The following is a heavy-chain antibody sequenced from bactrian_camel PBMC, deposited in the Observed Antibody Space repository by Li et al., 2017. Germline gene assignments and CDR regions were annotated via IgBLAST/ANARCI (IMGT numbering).Heavy chain of an antibody. CDR3: EAACRAAVYIV. CDR2: ITRYGRPA. Sequence: VQLVESGGGLVQPGGSLRLSCVASGFTFTVYDMSWVRQAPGKGLEWVSSITRYGRPAYADSVKGRFTISQDNAKNTLYLQMNSLKTEDTAVYYCEAACRAAVYIVGGQGTQVTVS. D-gene: IGHD2*01. CDR1: GFTFTVYD. J-gene: IGHJ4*01. V-gene: IGHV3S40*01.